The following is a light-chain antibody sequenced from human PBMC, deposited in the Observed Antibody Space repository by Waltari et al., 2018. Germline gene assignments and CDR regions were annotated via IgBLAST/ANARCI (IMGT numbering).Light chain of an antibody. V-gene: IGKV1-5*03. CDR3: QQYNSYNPYT. J-gene: IGKJ2*01. CDR1: PSISSW. CDR2: KAS. Sequence: DIQMTQSPSTLSASVGDRVTITCRASPSISSWLAWYQQKPGKAPKLLIYKASSLESGVPSRFSGSGAGTEFTLTISSLQPDDFATYYCQQYNSYNPYTFGQGTKLEIK.